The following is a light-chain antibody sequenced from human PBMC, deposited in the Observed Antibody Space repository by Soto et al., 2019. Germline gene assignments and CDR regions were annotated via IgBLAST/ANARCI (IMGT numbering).Light chain of an antibody. CDR1: QSVSSN. CDR2: GAS. V-gene: IGKV3-15*01. CDR3: QQYNNWPLWT. J-gene: IGKJ1*01. Sequence: EIVLTQSPGTLSVSPGERATLSCRASQSVSSNLAWYQQKPGQAPRLLVYGASTRPTGIPTRFSGSGSGTEFTLTISSLQSEDFAVYYCQQYNNWPLWTFGQGTKVEIK.